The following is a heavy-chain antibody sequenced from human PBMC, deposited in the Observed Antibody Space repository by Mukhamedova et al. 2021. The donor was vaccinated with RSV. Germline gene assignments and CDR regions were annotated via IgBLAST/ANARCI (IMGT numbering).Heavy chain of an antibody. V-gene: IGHV3-48*03. Sequence: GKGLEWVAYISSGGSSIYNADSVRDRFTISRENVKYSLYLQMNSLRVEDTAIYYCARKNWATVSPEAYYFDYWGRGTLVTVSS. CDR3: ARKNWATVSPEAYYFDY. J-gene: IGHJ4*02. D-gene: IGHD4-17*01. CDR2: ISSGGSSI.